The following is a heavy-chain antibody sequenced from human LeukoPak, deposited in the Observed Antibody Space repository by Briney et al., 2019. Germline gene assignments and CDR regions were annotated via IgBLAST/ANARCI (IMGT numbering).Heavy chain of an antibody. V-gene: IGHV3-23*01. D-gene: IGHD3-22*01. CDR1: GFTFSSYA. CDR2: ISGSGGGT. Sequence: GGSLRLSCAASGFTFSSYAMSWVRQAPGKGLEWVSAISGSGGGTYYADSVKGRFTISRDNAKNSLYLQMNSLRAEDTAVYYCARYYYDISDAFDIWGQGTMVTVSS. J-gene: IGHJ3*02. CDR3: ARYYYDISDAFDI.